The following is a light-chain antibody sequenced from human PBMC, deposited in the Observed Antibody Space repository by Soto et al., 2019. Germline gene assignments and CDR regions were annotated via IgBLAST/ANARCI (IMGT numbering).Light chain of an antibody. CDR2: DVD. CDR1: SSDVGGYNY. CDR3: TSYTIINTVV. Sequence: QSALTQPASVSGSPGQSITISCTGTSSDVGGYNYVSWYQQHPGKAPKLMIYDVDVRPSGVSNRFSGSKSGNTASLTISGLQTKDEADYYCTSYTIINTVVFGGGTKVTVL. J-gene: IGLJ2*01. V-gene: IGLV2-14*03.